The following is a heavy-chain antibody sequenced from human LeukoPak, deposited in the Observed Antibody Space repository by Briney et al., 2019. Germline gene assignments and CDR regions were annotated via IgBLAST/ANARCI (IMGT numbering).Heavy chain of an antibody. CDR3: ARDTYGRTIWSGYYLKYYFDY. Sequence: GGSLRLSCAASGFTVSSNYMSWVRQAPGKGLEWVSSISSSSSYIYYADSVKGRFTISRDNAKNSLYLQMNSLRAEDTAVYYCARDTYGRTIWSGYYLKYYFDYWGQGTLVTVSS. CDR1: GFTVSSNY. D-gene: IGHD3-3*01. V-gene: IGHV3-21*01. CDR2: ISSSSSYI. J-gene: IGHJ4*02.